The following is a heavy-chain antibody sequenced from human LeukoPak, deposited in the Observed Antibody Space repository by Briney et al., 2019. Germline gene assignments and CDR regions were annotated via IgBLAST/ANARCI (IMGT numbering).Heavy chain of an antibody. J-gene: IGHJ4*02. V-gene: IGHV1-2*02. CDR3: ARVLTYYGSEMRFDY. Sequence: GASVKVSCKASGYTFTGYYMHWVRQAPGQGLEWMGWINPNSGGTNYAQKFQGRVTMTRDTSISTAYMELSRLRSDDTAVYYCARVLTYYGSEMRFDYWGQGTLVTVSS. D-gene: IGHD3-10*01. CDR1: GYTFTGYY. CDR2: INPNSGGT.